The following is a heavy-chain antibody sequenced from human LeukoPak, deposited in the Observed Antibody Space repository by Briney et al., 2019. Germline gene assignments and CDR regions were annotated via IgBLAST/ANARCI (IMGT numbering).Heavy chain of an antibody. V-gene: IGHV3-7*03. J-gene: IGHJ4*02. CDR1: VFIFTDHL. CDR2: IKEDGTET. CDR3: AKEGRSLQTY. Sequence: GGSLILSCVASVFIFTDHLMRWVRLAPWKGLEWVANIKEDGTETYYVDSVKGRFTISRDNAKNSLYLQMNSLRVEDTAVYYCAKEGRSLQTYWGQGTLVTVSS. D-gene: IGHD5-24*01.